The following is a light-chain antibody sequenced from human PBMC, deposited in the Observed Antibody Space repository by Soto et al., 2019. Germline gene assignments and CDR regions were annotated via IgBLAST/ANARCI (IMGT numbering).Light chain of an antibody. CDR2: GNN. CDR1: GSNIGAGFD. V-gene: IGLV1-40*01. J-gene: IGLJ1*01. Sequence: QSVLTQPPSVSGAPGQRVTISCTGSGSNIGAGFDVHWYQQLPGTAPKLLVYGNNNRPSGVPDRFSGSKSATSASLAITGRQADDEADYYCQSYDSSLSGWVFGTGTKVTVL. CDR3: QSYDSSLSGWV.